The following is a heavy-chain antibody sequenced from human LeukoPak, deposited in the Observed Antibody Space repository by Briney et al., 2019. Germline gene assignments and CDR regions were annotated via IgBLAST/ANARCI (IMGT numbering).Heavy chain of an antibody. Sequence: GESLKISCKGSGYNFVTYWIGWVRQMPGKGLEWMGIIYPGDSDTRYSPSFQGQVTISADKSISTAYLQWSSLKASDTAMYYCARGYCSGASCYGVLFDYWGQGTLVTVSS. V-gene: IGHV5-51*01. CDR3: ARGYCSGASCYGVLFDY. CDR1: GYNFVTYW. D-gene: IGHD2-15*01. CDR2: IYPGDSDT. J-gene: IGHJ4*02.